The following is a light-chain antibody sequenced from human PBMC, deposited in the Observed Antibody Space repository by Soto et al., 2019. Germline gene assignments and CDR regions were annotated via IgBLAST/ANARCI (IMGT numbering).Light chain of an antibody. J-gene: IGKJ2*01. V-gene: IGKV1-39*01. Sequence: DIQLTQSPSSLSTSVGDRVTITCRASQTIHNYLNWYQQTPGKAPKLLIYAASNLRGGVPSRFSGDGSGTDFTLTISSLKPEDFATYYCQESFSPLYTFGQGTMLDI. CDR2: AAS. CDR1: QTIHNY. CDR3: QESFSPLYT.